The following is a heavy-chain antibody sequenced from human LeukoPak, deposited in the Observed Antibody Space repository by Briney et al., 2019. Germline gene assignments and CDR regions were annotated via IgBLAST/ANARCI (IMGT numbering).Heavy chain of an antibody. J-gene: IGHJ4*02. V-gene: IGHV3-7*01. D-gene: IGHD3-16*01. CDR2: IKQDGSKR. CDR3: ANLWEMGY. CDR1: GFPFSSYW. Sequence: PGGSLRLSCVASGFPFSSYWMAWVRQAPGKGLEWVANIKQDGSKRYYVDSVKGRFTISRDNAKSSLFLEMNSLGAEDTAVYYCANLWEMGYWGQGTLVTVSS.